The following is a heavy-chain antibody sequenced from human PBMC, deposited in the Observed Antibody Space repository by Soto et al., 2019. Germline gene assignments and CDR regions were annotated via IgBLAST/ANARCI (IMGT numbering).Heavy chain of an antibody. CDR3: ARDFYESSAPISQRYYFEY. V-gene: IGHV4-4*02. CDR2: IYHSGST. D-gene: IGHD3-22*01. J-gene: IGHJ4*02. CDR1: GGSISSSNW. Sequence: SETLSLTCAVSGGSISSSNWWSWVRQPPGKGLEWIGEIYHSGSTNYNPSLKSRVTISVDTSKNQFSLKLSSVTAADTAVYYCARDFYESSAPISQRYYFEYWGQGTQVTVS.